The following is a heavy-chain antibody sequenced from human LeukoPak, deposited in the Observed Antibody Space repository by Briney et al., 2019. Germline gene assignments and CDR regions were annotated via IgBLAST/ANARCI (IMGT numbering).Heavy chain of an antibody. CDR2: IYTSGST. CDR3: ARSYSSSWYLTGDYYYYMDV. CDR1: GGSISSSSYY. J-gene: IGHJ6*03. Sequence: SETLSLTCTVSGGSISSSSYYWSWIRQPAGKGLEWIGRIYTSGSTNYNPSLKSRVTMSVDTSKNQFSLKLSSVTAADTAVYYCARSYSSSWYLTGDYYYYMDVWGKGTTVTVSS. D-gene: IGHD6-13*01. V-gene: IGHV4-61*02.